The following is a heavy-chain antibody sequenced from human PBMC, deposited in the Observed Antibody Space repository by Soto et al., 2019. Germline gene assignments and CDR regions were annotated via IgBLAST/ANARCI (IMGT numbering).Heavy chain of an antibody. CDR1: GGTFSSYA. Sequence: SVKVSCKASGGTFSSYAISWVRQAPGQGLEWMGGIIPIFGTANYAQKFQGRVTITADKSTSTAYMELSSLRSEDTAVYYCARALIVGDTTGRGNYYYGMDVWGQGTTVTVSS. D-gene: IGHD1-26*01. CDR3: ARALIVGDTTGRGNYYYGMDV. CDR2: IIPIFGTA. V-gene: IGHV1-69*06. J-gene: IGHJ6*02.